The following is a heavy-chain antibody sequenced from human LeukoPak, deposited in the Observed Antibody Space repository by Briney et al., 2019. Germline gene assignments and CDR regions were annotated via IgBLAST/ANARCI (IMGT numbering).Heavy chain of an antibody. CDR2: TYYRSKWFY. CDR3: ARAGSGHYTY. V-gene: IGHV6-1*01. D-gene: IGHD3-10*01. Sequence: SQTLSLTCVISGDSVSANSVTWHWIRQSPSRGLEWLGRTYYRSKWFYDFAPSVRSRITINADTSKNQFSLHLNSVTPEDTAVYYCARAGSGHYTYWGQRTLVTVSS. J-gene: IGHJ4*02. CDR1: GDSVSANSVT.